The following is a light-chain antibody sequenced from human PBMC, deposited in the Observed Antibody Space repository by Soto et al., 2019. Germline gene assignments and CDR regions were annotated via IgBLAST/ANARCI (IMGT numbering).Light chain of an antibody. Sequence: DVQMTQSPSTLSAFVGDRVTITFRASQSISSWLAWYQQKPGKAPKLLIFKASTLESGVPSRFSGSGSGTEFALTISSLQPDDFATYYCQQYKSYWTFGQGTKVDI. CDR3: QQYKSYWT. J-gene: IGKJ1*01. V-gene: IGKV1-5*03. CDR2: KAS. CDR1: QSISSW.